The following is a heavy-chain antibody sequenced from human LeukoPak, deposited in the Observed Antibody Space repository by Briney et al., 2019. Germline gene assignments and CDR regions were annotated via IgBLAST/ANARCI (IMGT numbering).Heavy chain of an antibody. Sequence: RLGGSLRLSCATSGFTFRNAWMSWVRQAPGKGLEWVGRIKSKHDGGTTDFAAPVKGRFSISRDDSENTLYLQMNSLITDDTAVYYCTTAPASLDYWGQGTLVTVSS. CDR2: IKSKHDGGTT. CDR3: TTAPASLDY. CDR1: GFTFRNAW. V-gene: IGHV3-15*01. J-gene: IGHJ4*02.